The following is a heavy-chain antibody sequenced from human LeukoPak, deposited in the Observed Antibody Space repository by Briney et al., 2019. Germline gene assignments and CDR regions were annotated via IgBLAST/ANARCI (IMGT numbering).Heavy chain of an antibody. J-gene: IGHJ3*02. Sequence: SETLSLTCIVSGGSISSSSYYWGWIRQPPGKGLEWIGSIYYSGSTYYNPSLKSRVTISVDTSKNQFSLKLSSVTAADTAVYYCARDITSGGSGSSPPSDAFDIWGQGTMVTVSS. CDR3: ARDITSGGSGSSPPSDAFDI. V-gene: IGHV4-39*07. CDR1: GGSISSSSYY. CDR2: IYYSGST. D-gene: IGHD3-10*01.